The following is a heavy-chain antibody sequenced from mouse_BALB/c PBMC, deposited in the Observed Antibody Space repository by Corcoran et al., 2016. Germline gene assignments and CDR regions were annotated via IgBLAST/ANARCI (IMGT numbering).Heavy chain of an antibody. CDR1: GFNIKDTY. J-gene: IGHJ1*01. D-gene: IGHD4-1*01. CDR2: IDPANGNT. Sequence: VQLPHSGAELVKPGASVKFSCTASGFNIKDTYMHWVKQRPEQGLGWIGRIDPANGNTKYDTKFQGKGTITTDTSSNTAYLQLSSLTSEDTAVYYCANWDWYFDVWGAGTTVTVSS. CDR3: ANWDWYFDV. V-gene: IGHV14-3*02.